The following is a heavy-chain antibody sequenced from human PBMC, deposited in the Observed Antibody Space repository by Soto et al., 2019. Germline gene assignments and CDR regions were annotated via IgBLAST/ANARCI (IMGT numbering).Heavy chain of an antibody. V-gene: IGHV3-30*03. J-gene: IGHJ6*02. CDR1: GFTFSRFG. CDR2: ISYDGSNR. Sequence: PGGSLRLSCAASGFTFSRFGMHWVRQAPGKGLEWVAVISYDGSNRFYADSVKGRFTISRDNSKNTLYLQMNSLRPEDTAVYYCARHQGPAAGNYGMDAWGQGTTVTVSS. CDR3: ARHQGPAAGNYGMDA. D-gene: IGHD6-13*01.